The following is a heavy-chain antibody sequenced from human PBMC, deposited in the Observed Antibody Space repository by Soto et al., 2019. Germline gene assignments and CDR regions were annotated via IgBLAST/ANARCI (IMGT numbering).Heavy chain of an antibody. V-gene: IGHV4-4*07. J-gene: IGHJ3*02. Sequence: QVQLQESGPGLVKPSETLSLTCTVSGGSIGTHYWNWIRQPAGKGLEWIGRIYISGSTDYNPSVKSRVSLSVDTSTNHFSLRLTSVTAADTAVYYCARDPRVTTVTGDAFDIWGQGIMVIVSS. CDR1: GGSIGTHY. CDR2: IYISGST. D-gene: IGHD4-17*01. CDR3: ARDPRVTTVTGDAFDI.